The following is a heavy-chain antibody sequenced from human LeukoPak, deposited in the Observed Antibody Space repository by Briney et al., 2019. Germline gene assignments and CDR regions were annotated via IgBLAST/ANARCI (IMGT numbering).Heavy chain of an antibody. V-gene: IGHV4-59*08. J-gene: IGHJ4*02. CDR1: GGSIGSYY. CDR3: ARFGAATIARFDY. D-gene: IGHD5-24*01. CDR2: IYYSGTT. Sequence: KTSETLSLTCTVSGGSIGSYYWSWIRQPPGKGLEWIGYIYYSGTTNYNPSLKSRVTISVDTSKNQFSLNLTSVTAADTAVYYCARFGAATIARFDYWGQGTLVTVSS.